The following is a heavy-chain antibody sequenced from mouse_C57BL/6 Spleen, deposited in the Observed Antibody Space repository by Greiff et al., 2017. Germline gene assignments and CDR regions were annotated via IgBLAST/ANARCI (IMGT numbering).Heavy chain of an antibody. D-gene: IGHD1-1*01. CDR1: GYTFTSYW. V-gene: IGHV1-59*01. J-gene: IGHJ1*03. CDR3: ARLITTVVGGYFDV. Sequence: QVQLQQPGAELVRPGTSVKLSCKASGYTFTSYWMHWVKQRPGQGLEWIGVIDPSDSYTNYNQKFKGKATLTVDTASSTAYMQLSSLTSEDSAVYYCARLITTVVGGYFDVWGTGTTVTVSS. CDR2: IDPSDSYT.